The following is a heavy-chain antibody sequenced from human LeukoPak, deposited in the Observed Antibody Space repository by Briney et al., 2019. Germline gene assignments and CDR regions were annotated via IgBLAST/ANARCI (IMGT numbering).Heavy chain of an antibody. D-gene: IGHD3-3*01. CDR1: GFTFSSYW. CDR3: ARDKSTYYDFWSGYFRGFDP. J-gene: IGHJ5*02. CDR2: IKQDGSEK. V-gene: IGHV3-7*01. Sequence: GSLRLSCAASGFTFSSYWMSWVRQAPGKGLEWVANIKQDGSEKYYVDSVKGRFTISRDNAKNSLYLQMNSLRAEDTAVYYCARDKSTYYDFWSGYFRGFDPWGQGTLVTVSS.